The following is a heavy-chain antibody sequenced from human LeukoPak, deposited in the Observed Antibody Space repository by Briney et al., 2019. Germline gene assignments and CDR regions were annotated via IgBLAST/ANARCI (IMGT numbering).Heavy chain of an antibody. CDR3: ARAEATAGADWYFDL. V-gene: IGHV3-7*01. J-gene: IGHJ2*01. D-gene: IGHD6-13*01. CDR2: IKQDGSEK. CDR1: GFTFSSYW. Sequence: GGSLRLSCAASGFTFSSYWMSWVRQAPGKGLEWVANIKQDGSEKYYVDSVKGRFTISRDNAKKSLYLQMNSLRVEDTAVYYCARAEATAGADWYFDLWGRGTLVTASS.